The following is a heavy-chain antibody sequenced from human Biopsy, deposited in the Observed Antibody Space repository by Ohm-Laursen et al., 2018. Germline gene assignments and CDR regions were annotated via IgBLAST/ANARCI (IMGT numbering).Heavy chain of an antibody. CDR3: ARDPYCSGGNCYSPLDH. V-gene: IGHV1-2*02. CDR1: GYTFSLHH. D-gene: IGHD2-15*01. CDR2: IDPDGGRT. J-gene: IGHJ4*02. Sequence: GSSVKVSCKASGYTFSLHHIHWVRQAPGQGREWMGWIDPDGGRTSFGQNFQGRVTMTSDTSTGTAYLELTRLRSDDTAVYYCARDPYCSGGNCYSPLDHWGQGTLVTVSA.